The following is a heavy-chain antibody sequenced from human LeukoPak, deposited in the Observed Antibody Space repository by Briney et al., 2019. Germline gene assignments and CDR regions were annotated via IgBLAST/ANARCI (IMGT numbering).Heavy chain of an antibody. V-gene: IGHV1-46*01. CDR2: INPNGGST. CDR3: ARDLDYYDSSGSLDY. Sequence: GASVKVSCKASGYTFTSYFMHWVRQAPGQGLEWMGFINPNGGSTRHTQKFQGRITMTRDTSTSTVYMELSSLRSEDTAVYYCARDLDYYDSSGSLDYWGQGTLVTVSS. J-gene: IGHJ4*02. D-gene: IGHD3-22*01. CDR1: GYTFTSYF.